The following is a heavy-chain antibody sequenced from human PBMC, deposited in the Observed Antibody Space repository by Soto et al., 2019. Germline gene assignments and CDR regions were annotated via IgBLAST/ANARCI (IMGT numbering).Heavy chain of an antibody. CDR1: GGSISSSNW. CDR3: ARDRCRGSGSYCDYYYYYSMDV. Sequence: PSETLSLTCAVSGGSISSSNWWSWVRQPPGKGLEWIGEIYHSGSTNYNPSLKSRVTISVDKSKNQFSLKLSSVTAADTAVYYCARDRCRGSGSYCDYYYYYSMDVWGQGTTVTVS. D-gene: IGHD3-10*01. CDR2: IYHSGST. V-gene: IGHV4-4*02. J-gene: IGHJ6*02.